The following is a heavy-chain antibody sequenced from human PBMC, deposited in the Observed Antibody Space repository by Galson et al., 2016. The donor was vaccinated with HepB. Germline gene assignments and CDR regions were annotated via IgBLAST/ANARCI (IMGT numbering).Heavy chain of an antibody. J-gene: IGHJ4*02. V-gene: IGHV6-1*01. D-gene: IGHD6-19*01. CDR2: TYYRSKWYN. CDR1: GDIVSSTSAA. Sequence: CAISGDIVSSTSAAWNWVRQSPSRGLEWLGRTYYRSKWYNDYAASVRSRITINPDTSRNQFSLQLNSVTPEDTAVYYCLSGWYFDTWGQGTQVTVSS. CDR3: LSGWYFDT.